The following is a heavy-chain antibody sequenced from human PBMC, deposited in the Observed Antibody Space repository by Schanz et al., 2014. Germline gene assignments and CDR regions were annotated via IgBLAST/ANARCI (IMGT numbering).Heavy chain of an antibody. V-gene: IGHV1-69*02. CDR3: ARGYGDSPTDF. CDR2: IIPILGIA. CDR1: GGTFNSYT. D-gene: IGHD4-17*01. Sequence: QVQLVQSGAEVKKPGSSMKVSCKASGGTFNSYTINWVRQAPGQGLEWMGRIIPILGIANYAQKFQGRVTITAGRSTSTAYMELSSLRSEGTAVYYCARGYGDSPTDFWGQGTLVTVSS. J-gene: IGHJ4*02.